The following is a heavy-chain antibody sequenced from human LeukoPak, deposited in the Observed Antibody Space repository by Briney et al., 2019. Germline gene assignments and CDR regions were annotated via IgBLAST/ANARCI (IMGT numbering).Heavy chain of an antibody. V-gene: IGHV3-23*01. CDR1: GFTFSSYA. CDR2: ISGSGGST. J-gene: IGHJ4*02. CDR3: AKSPITGTTPTPRGDD. D-gene: IGHD1-7*01. Sequence: GGSLRLSCAASGFTFSSYAMSWVRQAPGKGLEWVSAISGSGGSTYYADSVKGRFTISRDNSKNTLYLQMNSLRAEDTAAYYCAKSPITGTTPTPRGDDWGQASLLTVSS.